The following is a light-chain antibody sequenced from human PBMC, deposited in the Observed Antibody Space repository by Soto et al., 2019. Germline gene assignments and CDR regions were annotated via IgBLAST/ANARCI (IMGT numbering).Light chain of an antibody. CDR2: GAS. Sequence: EIVLTQSPGTLSLSPGERATLSCRASHSVSSSYLAWYQQKPGQAPRLLIYGASSRATGIPDRFSGSGSGKDFPLTISRLQSEDFAVYYCQQYRSWPRTFGQGTKVEI. CDR1: HSVSSSY. J-gene: IGKJ1*01. CDR3: QQYRSWPRT. V-gene: IGKV3-20*01.